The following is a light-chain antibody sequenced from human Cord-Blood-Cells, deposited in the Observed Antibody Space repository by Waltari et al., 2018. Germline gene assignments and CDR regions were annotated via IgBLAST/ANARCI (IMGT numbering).Light chain of an antibody. CDR2: DAS. CDR1: QGISSA. CDR3: QQFNSYPPVT. J-gene: IGKJ4*01. Sequence: AIQLTQSPSSLSASVVDRVTLTCRASQGISSALAWYQQKPGKAPKLLIYDASSLESGVPSRFSGSGSGTDFTLTISSLQPEDCATYYCQQFNSYPPVTFGGGTKVEIK. V-gene: IGKV1-13*02.